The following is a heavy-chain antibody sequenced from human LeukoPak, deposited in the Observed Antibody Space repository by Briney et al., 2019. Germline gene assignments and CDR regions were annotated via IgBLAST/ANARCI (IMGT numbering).Heavy chain of an antibody. CDR2: INHSGST. CDR1: GGSFSGYY. J-gene: IGHJ4*02. Sequence: SEALSLTCAVYGGSFSGYYWSWIRQPPGKGLEWIGEINHSGSTNYNPSLKSRVTISVDTSKNQFSLKLSSVTAADTAVYYCANRVYYYGSGTEDYWGQGTLVTVSS. V-gene: IGHV4-34*01. CDR3: ANRVYYYGSGTEDY. D-gene: IGHD3-10*01.